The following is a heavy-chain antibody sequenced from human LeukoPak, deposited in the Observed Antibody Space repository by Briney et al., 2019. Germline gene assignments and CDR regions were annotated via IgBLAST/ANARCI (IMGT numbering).Heavy chain of an antibody. CDR1: VYTFTAYY. J-gene: IGHJ4*02. D-gene: IGHD4-17*01. CDR2: INPNTGDT. V-gene: IGHV1-2*02. Sequence: GASMKVSCKASVYTFTAYYMHWVRQAPGQGLEWMGWINPNTGDTNYAQIFQGRVAMTRDTSISTAYMELSRLKSDDTAMYYCVATTYSDYDGFDYWGQGTLVTVSS. CDR3: VATTYSDYDGFDY.